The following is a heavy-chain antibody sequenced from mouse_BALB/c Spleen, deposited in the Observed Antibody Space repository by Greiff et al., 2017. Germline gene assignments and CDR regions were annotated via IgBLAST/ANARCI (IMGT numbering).Heavy chain of an antibody. Sequence: VMLVESGPGLVQPSQSLSITCTVSGFSLTSYGVHWVRQSPGKGLEWLGVIWSGGSTDYNAAFISRLSISKDNSKSQVFFKMNSLQANDTAIYYCARKGPYRYDENYYAMDYWGQGTSVTVSS. CDR1: GFSLTSYG. CDR3: ARKGPYRYDENYYAMDY. V-gene: IGHV2-2*02. D-gene: IGHD2-14*01. J-gene: IGHJ4*01. CDR2: IWSGGST.